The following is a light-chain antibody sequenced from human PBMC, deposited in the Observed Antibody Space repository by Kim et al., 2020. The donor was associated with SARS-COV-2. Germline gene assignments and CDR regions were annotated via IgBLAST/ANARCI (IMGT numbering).Light chain of an antibody. CDR3: HQFHLYPRN. CDR1: QNISNY. J-gene: IGKJ1*01. V-gene: IGKV1-9*01. CDR2: AAS. Sequence: GGDRVTMKCRASQNISNYIDWYQQDLGKAHKSLIYAASTLQSGVTSRFSGRGSGTEFTLTISSLQPEDLATYFCHQFHLYPRNFGQGTKVDIK.